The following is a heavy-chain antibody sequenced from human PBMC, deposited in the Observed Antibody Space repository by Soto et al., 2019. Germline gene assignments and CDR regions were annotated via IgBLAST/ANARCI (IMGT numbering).Heavy chain of an antibody. Sequence: QVQLVRSGAEVKKPGASVKVSCKASGYSFTSYGISWVRQAPGQGLEWMGWISAYNGNTNYAQKFQGRVTMTTDTSQRTVHMELRSLRSDDWAVCYCASDRALEGGDYWGQGTLVTVSS. CDR3: ASDRALEGGDY. V-gene: IGHV1-18*01. CDR1: GYSFTSYG. D-gene: IGHD1-1*01. CDR2: ISAYNGNT. J-gene: IGHJ4*02.